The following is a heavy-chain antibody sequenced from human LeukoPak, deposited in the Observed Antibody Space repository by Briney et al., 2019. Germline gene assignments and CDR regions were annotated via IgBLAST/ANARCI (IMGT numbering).Heavy chain of an antibody. J-gene: IGHJ5*02. CDR1: GFTFSSYA. Sequence: GGSLRLSCAASGFTFSSYAMSWVRQAPGKGLEWVSSISSSSSYIYYADSVKGRFTISRDNAKNSLYLQVNSLRAEDTAVYYCARDRSGLNWFDPWGQGTLVTVSS. V-gene: IGHV3-21*01. CDR3: ARDRSGLNWFDP. D-gene: IGHD6-19*01. CDR2: ISSSSSYI.